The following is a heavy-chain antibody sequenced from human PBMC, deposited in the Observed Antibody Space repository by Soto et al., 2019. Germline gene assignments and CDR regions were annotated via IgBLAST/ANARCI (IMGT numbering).Heavy chain of an antibody. CDR2: IIPIFGTA. CDR3: ARGPGHQETYYYDSSGYYYFDY. Sequence: SVKVSCKASGGTFSSYAISWVRQAPGQGLEWMGGIIPIFGTANYAQKFQGRVTITADESTSTAYMELSSLRSEDTAVYYCARGPGHQETYYYDSSGYYYFDYWGQGTLVTVSS. D-gene: IGHD3-22*01. CDR1: GGTFSSYA. J-gene: IGHJ4*02. V-gene: IGHV1-69*13.